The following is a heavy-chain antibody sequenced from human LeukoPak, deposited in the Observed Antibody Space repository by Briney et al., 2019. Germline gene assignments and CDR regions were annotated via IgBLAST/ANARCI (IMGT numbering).Heavy chain of an antibody. Sequence: GESLKISCKGSGYSFTSYWIGWVRQMPGKGLEWMGIIYPGGSDTRYSPSFQGQVTISADKSISTAYLQWSSLKASDTAMYYCARHPNLYYYDSSGYSPLVDYWGQGTLVTVSS. CDR3: ARHPNLYYYDSSGYSPLVDY. CDR1: GYSFTSYW. CDR2: IYPGGSDT. V-gene: IGHV5-51*01. J-gene: IGHJ4*02. D-gene: IGHD3-22*01.